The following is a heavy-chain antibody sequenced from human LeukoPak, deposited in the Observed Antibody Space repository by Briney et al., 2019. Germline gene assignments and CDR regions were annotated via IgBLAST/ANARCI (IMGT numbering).Heavy chain of an antibody. J-gene: IGHJ6*02. D-gene: IGHD6-13*01. Sequence: SETLSLTCAVYGGSFSGYYWSWIRQPPGKGLEWIGEINHSGSTNYNPSLKSRVTISVDTSKNQFSLKLSSVTAAGTAVYYCARLRYSSSWYYYGMDVWGQGTTVTVSS. V-gene: IGHV4-34*01. CDR2: INHSGST. CDR3: ARLRYSSSWYYYGMDV. CDR1: GGSFSGYY.